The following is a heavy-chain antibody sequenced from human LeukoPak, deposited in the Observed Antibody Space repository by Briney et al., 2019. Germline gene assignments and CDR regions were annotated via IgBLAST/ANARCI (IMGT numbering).Heavy chain of an antibody. CDR3: AKRAGYDYVWGRVYYFDY. D-gene: IGHD3-16*01. CDR1: GXTFSSYA. CDR2: ISGSGGST. Sequence: GGSLRLSCAASGXTFSSYAMSWVRQAPGKGLEWVSAISGSGGSTYYADSVKGRFTISRDNSKNTLYLQMNSLRAEDTAVYYCAKRAGYDYVWGRVYYFDYWGQGTLVTVSS. V-gene: IGHV3-23*01. J-gene: IGHJ4*02.